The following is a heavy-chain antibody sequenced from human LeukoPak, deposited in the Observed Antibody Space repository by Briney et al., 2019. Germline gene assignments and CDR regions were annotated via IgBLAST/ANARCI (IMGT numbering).Heavy chain of an antibody. V-gene: IGHV3-30*02. CDR2: IRYDGSNK. CDR3: AYPTYYYDSSGLDY. J-gene: IGHJ4*02. CDR1: GFTFSSYG. Sequence: GGSLRLSCAASGFTFSSYGMHWVRQAPGKGLEWVAFIRYDGSNKYYADSVKGRFTISRDNSKNTLYLQMNSLRAEDTAVYYCAYPTYYYDSSGLDYWGQGTLVTVSS. D-gene: IGHD3-22*01.